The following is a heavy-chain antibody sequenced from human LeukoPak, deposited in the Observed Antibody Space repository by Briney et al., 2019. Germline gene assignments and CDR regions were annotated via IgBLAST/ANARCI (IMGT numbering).Heavy chain of an antibody. CDR1: GFAFGSEA. CDR3: AKDFNTAMVFSYYFDY. Sequence: GGSLRLSCAVSGFAFGSEAMSWVRQSPARGLEWVASISPGGGTTYYADYVKGRFTISRDNSKNTLYLQMNSLRAEDTAVYYCAKDFNTAMVFSYYFDYWGQGTLVTVSS. J-gene: IGHJ4*02. V-gene: IGHV3-23*01. D-gene: IGHD5-18*01. CDR2: ISPGGGTT.